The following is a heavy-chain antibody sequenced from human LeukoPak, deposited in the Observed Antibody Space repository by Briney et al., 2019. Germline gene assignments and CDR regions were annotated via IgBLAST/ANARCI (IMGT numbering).Heavy chain of an antibody. CDR3: IPPAAGLRRTISTEYFQH. CDR2: ISGSGETI. CDR1: GLTFSSYE. V-gene: IGHV3-48*03. D-gene: IGHD6-13*01. Sequence: GGSLRLSCAAAGLTFSSYEMYWVRQAQGKGLEWVSYISGSGETIYYADSVKGRFTISRDNANKSLYLHMSSLRVEETAIYYCIPPAAGLRRTISTEYFQHWGQGALVTVSS. J-gene: IGHJ1*01.